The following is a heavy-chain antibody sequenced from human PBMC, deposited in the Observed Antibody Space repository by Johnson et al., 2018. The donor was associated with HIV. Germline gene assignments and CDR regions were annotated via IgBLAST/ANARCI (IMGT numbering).Heavy chain of an antibody. V-gene: IGHV3-30*01. D-gene: IGHD1-26*01. Sequence: FTISRDNSKNTLYLQMNSLRAEDTDVYYCARSYSGNSAFDIWGQGTMVTVSS. CDR3: ARSYSGNSAFDI. J-gene: IGHJ3*02.